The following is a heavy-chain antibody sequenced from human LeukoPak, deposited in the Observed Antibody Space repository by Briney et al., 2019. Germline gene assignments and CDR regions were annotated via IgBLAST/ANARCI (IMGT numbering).Heavy chain of an antibody. V-gene: IGHV1-69*10. Sequence: SVKVSCKAFGGTFTDYALNWVRQAPGQGREWRGGFIPILGTASSTQKFQDRVTVTADISTNTVYMELSSLRSEDTAVYFCAGIPVFGVVLHQEPVWGKGTTVTVSS. CDR2: FIPILGTA. CDR1: GGTFTDYA. CDR3: AGIPVFGVVLHQEPV. J-gene: IGHJ6*04. D-gene: IGHD3-3*01.